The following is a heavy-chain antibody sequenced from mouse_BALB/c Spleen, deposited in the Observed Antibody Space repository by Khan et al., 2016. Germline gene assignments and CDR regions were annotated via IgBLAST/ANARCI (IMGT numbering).Heavy chain of an antibody. J-gene: IGHJ4*01. CDR1: GDSITSGY. V-gene: IGHV3-8*02. Sequence: EVQLVESGPSLVKPSQTLSLTCSVTGDSITSGYWNWIRKFSGNKLEYLGYISYSGSTYYNPSLKNRVSITRDTSKNQFYLQLNSVTTEDTATYYCATGYDFDWDYYATDYWGQGTSVTVSS. D-gene: IGHD2-4*01. CDR3: ATGYDFDWDYYATDY. CDR2: ISYSGST.